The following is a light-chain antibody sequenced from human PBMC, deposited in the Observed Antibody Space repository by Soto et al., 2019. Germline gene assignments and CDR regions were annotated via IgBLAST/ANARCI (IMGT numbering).Light chain of an antibody. CDR2: GAS. CDR3: QQYGNSPLT. CDR1: QTVRNNH. Sequence: EIVLTQSPCTLSVSPGERATLSCRASQTVRNNHLAWYQQMPGQAPRLLIYGASSRAADIPDRFSGSGSGTDFTLTINRLEPGDFAVYLCQQYGNSPLTFGGGTKVDIK. J-gene: IGKJ4*01. V-gene: IGKV3-20*01.